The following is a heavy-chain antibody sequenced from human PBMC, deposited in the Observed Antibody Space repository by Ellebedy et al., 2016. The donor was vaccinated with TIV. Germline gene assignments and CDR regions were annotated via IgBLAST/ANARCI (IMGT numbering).Heavy chain of an antibody. J-gene: IGHJ3*01. CDR3: AAETFIDVDLEVWGVFDL. CDR1: AFSVDSNY. V-gene: IGHV3-66*01. Sequence: GGSLRLSCAASAFSVDSNYMSWVRQAPGKGLGWLSTISTHGDTFYADAVRGRFAISRATSKNTPYLQMNGLRVEDTAVYFCAAETFIDVDLEVWGVFDLWGQGAVVAVSS. CDR2: ISTHGDT. D-gene: IGHD1-1*01.